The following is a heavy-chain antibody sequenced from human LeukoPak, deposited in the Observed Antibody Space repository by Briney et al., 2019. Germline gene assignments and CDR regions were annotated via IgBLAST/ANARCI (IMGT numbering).Heavy chain of an antibody. Sequence: PGGSLRLSCAASGFTFSSYGMHWVRQAPGKGLEWVAVISYDGSNKYYADSVKGRFTISRDNSKNTLYLQMNSLRAEDTAVYYCARDLRSAVALDYWGQGTLVTVSS. CDR1: GFTFSSYG. J-gene: IGHJ4*02. V-gene: IGHV3-30*03. CDR3: ARDLRSAVALDY. CDR2: ISYDGSNK. D-gene: IGHD6-19*01.